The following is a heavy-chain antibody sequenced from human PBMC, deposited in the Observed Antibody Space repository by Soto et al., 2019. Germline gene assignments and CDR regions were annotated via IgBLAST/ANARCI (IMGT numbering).Heavy chain of an antibody. CDR2: IYSGGST. CDR3: ARDSHGTFDY. Sequence: EVQLVESGGGLVQPGGSLRLSCAASGFTVSSNYMSWVRQAPGKGLEWVSVIYSGGSTYYSDSVKGRFTISRDNSKNTVYLQMNSLRAEDTAVYDWARDSHGTFDYWGQGTLVTVSS. D-gene: IGHD6-13*01. V-gene: IGHV3-66*01. CDR1: GFTVSSNY. J-gene: IGHJ4*02.